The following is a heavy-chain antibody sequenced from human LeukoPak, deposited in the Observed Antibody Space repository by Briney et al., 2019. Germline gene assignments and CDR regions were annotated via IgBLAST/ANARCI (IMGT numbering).Heavy chain of an antibody. V-gene: IGHV3-20*04. Sequence: GGSLRLSCAASGFTFDDYGMSWVRQAPGKGLEWVSGINWNGGSTGYADSVKGRFTISRDNAKNSLYLQMNSLRAEDTALYYCARVPLVMAGFADVQLELGAVDYWGQGTLVTVSS. CDR1: GFTFDDYG. CDR3: ARVPLVMAGFADVQLELGAVDY. CDR2: INWNGGST. D-gene: IGHD1-1*01. J-gene: IGHJ4*02.